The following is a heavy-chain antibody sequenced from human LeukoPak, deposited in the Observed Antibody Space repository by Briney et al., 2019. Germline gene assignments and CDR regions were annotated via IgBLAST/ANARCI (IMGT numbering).Heavy chain of an antibody. CDR3: ATTRAHQFDF. J-gene: IGHJ4*02. Sequence: SETLSLTCTVSGGSINNADCYWTWIRQHPGKGPEWIGFIFYSGNTYYNPSLKSRVTISIDTSKNQFSLKMNSVTAADTAVYYCATTRAHQFDFWGQGTLVTVSS. V-gene: IGHV4-31*03. D-gene: IGHD4-11*01. CDR2: IFYSGNT. CDR1: GGSINNADCY.